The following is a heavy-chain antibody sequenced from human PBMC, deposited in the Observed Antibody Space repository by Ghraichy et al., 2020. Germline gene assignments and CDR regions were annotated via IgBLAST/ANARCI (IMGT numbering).Heavy chain of an antibody. J-gene: IGHJ4*02. D-gene: IGHD2-2*01. Sequence: LSLTCAASGFTFSDYYMSWIRQAPGKGLEWVSYISSSSSYTNYADSVKGRFTISRDNAKNSLYLQMNSLRAEDTAVYYCASSQLLNPYYFDYWGQGTLVTVSS. CDR3: ASSQLLNPYYFDY. V-gene: IGHV3-11*06. CDR1: GFTFSDYY. CDR2: ISSSSSYT.